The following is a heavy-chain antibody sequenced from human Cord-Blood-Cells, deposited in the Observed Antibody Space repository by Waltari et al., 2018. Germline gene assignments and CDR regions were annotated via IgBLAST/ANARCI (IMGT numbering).Heavy chain of an antibody. Sequence: QVQLVESGGGVVQPGRSLRLSCAASGFTFSSYAMHWVRQAPGKGLGGVAVISYDGSNKYYADSVKGRFTISRDNSKDTLYLQMNSLRAEDTAVYYCAKIPSSGLDYWGQGTLVTVSS. CDR2: ISYDGSNK. J-gene: IGHJ4*02. V-gene: IGHV3-30-3*02. D-gene: IGHD3-22*01. CDR1: GFTFSSYA. CDR3: AKIPSSGLDY.